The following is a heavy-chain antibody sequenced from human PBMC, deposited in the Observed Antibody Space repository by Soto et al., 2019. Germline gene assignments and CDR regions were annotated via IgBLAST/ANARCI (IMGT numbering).Heavy chain of an antibody. V-gene: IGHV1-69*01. CDR2: IIPIFGTA. CDR1: GGTFSSYA. Sequence: QVQLVQSGAEVKKPGSSVKVSCKASGGTFSSYAISWVRQAPGQGLEWMGGIIPIFGTANYAQKFQGRVTITADESTSTAYMELSSLRSEDTAVYYCAIDRRYYYDSNPTGGFDPWGQGTLVTVSS. D-gene: IGHD3-22*01. J-gene: IGHJ5*02. CDR3: AIDRRYYYDSNPTGGFDP.